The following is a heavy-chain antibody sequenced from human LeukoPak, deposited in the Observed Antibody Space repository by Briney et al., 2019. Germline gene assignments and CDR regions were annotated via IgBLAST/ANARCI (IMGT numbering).Heavy chain of an antibody. CDR1: GFNFSSFV. J-gene: IGHJ4*02. CDR3: ARYTSGFDY. D-gene: IGHD6-25*01. CDR2: IKPDGSST. V-gene: IGHV3-74*01. Sequence: GGSLRLSCAGSGFNFSSFVMTWVRQAPGKGLEWVSRIKPDGSSTGYADSVKGRFTISRDNAKNTLYLQMNSLRAEDTAVYFCARYTSGFDYWGQGALVTVSS.